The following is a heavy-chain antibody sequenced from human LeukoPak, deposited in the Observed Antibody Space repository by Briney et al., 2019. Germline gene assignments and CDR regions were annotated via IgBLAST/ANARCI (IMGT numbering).Heavy chain of an antibody. V-gene: IGHV1-2*02. J-gene: IGHJ4*02. CDR2: INPNSGGT. Sequence: GASVKVSCKASGYTFTGYYMHWVRQAPGQGLEWMGWINPNSGGTNYAQKFQGRVTMTRDTSISTAYMELSRLRSDDTAVYYCASAYSGSYYHEGFDYWGQGTLVTVSS. D-gene: IGHD1-26*01. CDR1: GYTFTGYY. CDR3: ASAYSGSYYHEGFDY.